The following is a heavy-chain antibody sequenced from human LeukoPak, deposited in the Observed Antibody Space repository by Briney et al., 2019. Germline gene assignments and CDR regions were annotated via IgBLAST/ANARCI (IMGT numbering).Heavy chain of an antibody. D-gene: IGHD6-19*01. CDR3: ARAVRQQWLVREGRFDY. Sequence: GGSLRLSCVASGFSLSTYSMNWVRQAPGKGLEWISYISSRSSTIYYADSVKGRFTISRDNAKNSLYLQMNSLRAEDTAVYYCARAVRQQWLVREGRFDYWGQGTLVTVSS. V-gene: IGHV3-48*04. CDR2: ISSRSSTI. CDR1: GFSLSTYS. J-gene: IGHJ4*02.